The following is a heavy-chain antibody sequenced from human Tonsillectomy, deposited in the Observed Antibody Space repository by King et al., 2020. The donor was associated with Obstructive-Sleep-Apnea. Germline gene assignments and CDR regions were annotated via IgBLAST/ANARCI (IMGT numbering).Heavy chain of an antibody. CDR2: LSFVGNLK. Sequence: QVQLVESGGDVVQPEGSLRLSCAAPGFTFNRYAVHWVRQAPGKGREGVAILSFVGNLKHFADSPKGRFTISGDNSKNTAYLEMNSLRSEDTAVYFCAKGTGGGSFLIDYWGQGTLVTVSS. CDR1: GFTFNRYA. CDR3: AKGTGGGSFLIDY. D-gene: IGHD6-25*01. V-gene: IGHV3-30*04. J-gene: IGHJ4*02.